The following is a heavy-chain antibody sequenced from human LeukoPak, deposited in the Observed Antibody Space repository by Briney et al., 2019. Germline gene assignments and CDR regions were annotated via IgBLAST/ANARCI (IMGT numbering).Heavy chain of an antibody. V-gene: IGHV1-18*01. CDR2: ISAYSGNT. J-gene: IGHJ5*02. Sequence: ASVKVSCKASGYTFTSYAISWVRQAPGQGLEWMGWISAYSGNTNYAKKFQGRVTMTTDTSTSTAYMELRSLRSDDTAVYYCARVPQLYNWFDPWGQGTLVTVSS. CDR3: ARVPQLYNWFDP. CDR1: GYTFTSYA.